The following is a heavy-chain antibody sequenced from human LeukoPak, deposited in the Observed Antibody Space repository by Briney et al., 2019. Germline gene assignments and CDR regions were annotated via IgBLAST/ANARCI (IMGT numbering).Heavy chain of an antibody. V-gene: IGHV3-48*01. D-gene: IGHD6-6*01. CDR3: ARDVRPDY. CDR1: GFTFSSYT. CDR2: ISTSSSTI. Sequence: VGSLSLSCAASGFTFSSYTMNWVRQAPGKGLEWISYISTSSSTIYYADSVKGRFTISGDNAKDLLYLHMNALRAEDTAVYYCARDVRPDYWGQGTLVAVST. J-gene: IGHJ4*02.